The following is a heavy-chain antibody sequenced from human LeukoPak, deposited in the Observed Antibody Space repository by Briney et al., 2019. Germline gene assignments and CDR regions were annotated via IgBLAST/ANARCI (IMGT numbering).Heavy chain of an antibody. CDR3: ASLPGY. V-gene: IGHV3-11*01. Sequence: YYWGWIRQPPGKGLEWVSYITSSGITSSGSTTYYADSVKGRFTISRDNAKNSLYLQMNSLRPEDTALYYCASLPGYWGQGTLVTVSS. D-gene: IGHD5/OR15-5a*01. CDR1: YY. J-gene: IGHJ4*02. CDR2: ITSSGITSSGSTT.